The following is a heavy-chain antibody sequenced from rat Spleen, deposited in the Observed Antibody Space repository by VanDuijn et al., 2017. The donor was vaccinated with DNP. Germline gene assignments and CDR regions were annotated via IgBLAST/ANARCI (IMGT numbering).Heavy chain of an antibody. D-gene: IGHD1-5*01. CDR3: ARWTLNNLDY. CDR1: GFTFSDYG. Sequence: EVQLVESGGSLIQPGGSLKLSCAASGFTFSDYGMAWVRQAPTKGLEWVATISYDGSRTYYRDSVKGRFTISRDNAKSTLYLQMDSLRSEDTATYYCARWTLNNLDYWGQGVMVTVSS. J-gene: IGHJ2*01. CDR2: ISYDGSRT. V-gene: IGHV5-29*01.